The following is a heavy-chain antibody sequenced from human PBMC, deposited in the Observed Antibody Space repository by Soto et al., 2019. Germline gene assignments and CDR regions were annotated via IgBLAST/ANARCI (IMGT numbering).Heavy chain of an antibody. Sequence: SETLSLTCTVSGGSTSGSSYYWVWIRQPPGKGLECIGSVHYRGSTDYNPSLKSRVTISVDTSKNQFSLKLTSVTAADTAVYFCASFSGATYGDYGGGINYWGQGTLVTVSS. J-gene: IGHJ4*02. D-gene: IGHD4-17*01. CDR2: VHYRGST. V-gene: IGHV4-39*01. CDR3: ASFSGATYGDYGGGINY. CDR1: GGSTSGSSYY.